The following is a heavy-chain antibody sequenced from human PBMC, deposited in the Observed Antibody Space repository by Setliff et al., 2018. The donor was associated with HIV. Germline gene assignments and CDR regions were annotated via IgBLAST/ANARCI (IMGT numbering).Heavy chain of an antibody. J-gene: IGHJ4*01. Sequence: SVKVSCKASGGSFSRDAISWVRQAPGHGLGWMGGIIPMFGTADYAQKFQGSVTIIADESTSTAYMELGGLRSEDTAVYFCARAGLLVAGIRFDYWGQVTRVTVSS. CDR2: IIPMFGTA. CDR1: GGSFSRDA. D-gene: IGHD6-19*01. CDR3: ARAGLLVAGIRFDY. V-gene: IGHV1-69*13.